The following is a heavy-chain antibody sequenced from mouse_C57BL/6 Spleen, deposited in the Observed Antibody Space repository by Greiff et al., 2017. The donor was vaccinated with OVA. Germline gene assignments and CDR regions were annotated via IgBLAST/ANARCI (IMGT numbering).Heavy chain of an antibody. Sequence: EVKLEESGEGLVKPGGSLKLSCAASGFTFSSYAMSWVRQTPEKRLEWVAYISSGGDYIYYADTVKGRFTIYRDNARNTLYLQMSSLKSEDTAMYYCTRGNYYDYDGLDMDYWGQGTSVTVSS. CDR3: TRGNYYDYDGLDMDY. CDR2: ISSGGDYI. J-gene: IGHJ4*01. V-gene: IGHV5-9-1*02. CDR1: GFTFSSYA. D-gene: IGHD2-4*01.